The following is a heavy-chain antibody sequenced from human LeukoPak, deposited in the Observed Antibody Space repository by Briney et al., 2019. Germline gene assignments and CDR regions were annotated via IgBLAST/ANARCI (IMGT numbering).Heavy chain of an antibody. Sequence: PGGSLRLSCAASGFTFSSYAMHWVRQAPGKGLEWVAVISYDGSNKYYADSVKGRFTISRDNSKNTLYLQMNSLRAEDTAVYYCARSRLISDFWSGYYYYGMDVWGQGTTVTVSS. CDR1: GFTFSSYA. CDR2: ISYDGSNK. CDR3: ARSRLISDFWSGYYYYGMDV. V-gene: IGHV3-30-3*01. J-gene: IGHJ6*02. D-gene: IGHD3-3*01.